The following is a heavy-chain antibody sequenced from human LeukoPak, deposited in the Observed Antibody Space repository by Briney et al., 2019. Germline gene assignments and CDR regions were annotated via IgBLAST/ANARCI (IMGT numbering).Heavy chain of an antibody. D-gene: IGHD2-21*02. V-gene: IGHV3-11*01. CDR3: AKSHCGGDCYSGIDY. CDR1: GFTLSDYY. Sequence: GGSLRLSCAASGFTLSDYYMSWIRQAPGKGLEWVSYISSSGSTIYYADSVKGRFTISRDNAKKSLYLQMNSLRAEDTAVYYCAKSHCGGDCYSGIDYWGQGTLVTVSS. CDR2: ISSSGSTI. J-gene: IGHJ4*02.